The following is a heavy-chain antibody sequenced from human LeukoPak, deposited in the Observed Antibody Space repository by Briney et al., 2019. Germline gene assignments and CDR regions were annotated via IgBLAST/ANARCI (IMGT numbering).Heavy chain of an antibody. J-gene: IGHJ4*02. CDR3: SRDPRNLDY. Sequence: GGSLRLSCALSAFTFSDNYMTWTRQAPGKGRESVSYISPSGTDISYADSVKGRFTISRDNAKNSLYLQMNSLRAEDTAVYYCSRDPRNLDYWGQGTLVTVSS. V-gene: IGHV3-11*01. CDR2: ISPSGTDI. D-gene: IGHD1-14*01. CDR1: AFTFSDNY.